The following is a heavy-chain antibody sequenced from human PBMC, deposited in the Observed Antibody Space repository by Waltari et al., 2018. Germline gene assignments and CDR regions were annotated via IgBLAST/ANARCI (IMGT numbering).Heavy chain of an antibody. V-gene: IGHV1-2*06. CDR3: ARHSDSIRSA. J-gene: IGHJ5*02. Sequence: QVQLVQSGAEVKKPGASVKVSCKASGYTFTDSVIDWVRHAPGQGLEWMGQINPKSGATTYPQKLQGRITMTRDTSIGTAFMELGSVTSDDTALYYCARHSDSIRSAWGQGTLVTVSS. CDR2: INPKSGAT. CDR1: GYTFTDSV. D-gene: IGHD6-13*01.